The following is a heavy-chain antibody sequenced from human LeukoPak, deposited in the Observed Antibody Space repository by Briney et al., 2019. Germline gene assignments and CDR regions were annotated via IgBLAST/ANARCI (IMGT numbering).Heavy chain of an antibody. V-gene: IGHV4-38-2*02. Sequence: SETLSLTCAVSGYSISSGYYWGWIRQPPGKGLEWIGSIYHSGSTYYNPSLKSRVTISVDTSKNQFSLKLSSVTAADTAVYYCARDLRWLQWPYYYYMDVWGKGTTVTVSS. CDR1: GYSISSGYY. CDR2: IYHSGST. D-gene: IGHD5-24*01. CDR3: ARDLRWLQWPYYYYMDV. J-gene: IGHJ6*03.